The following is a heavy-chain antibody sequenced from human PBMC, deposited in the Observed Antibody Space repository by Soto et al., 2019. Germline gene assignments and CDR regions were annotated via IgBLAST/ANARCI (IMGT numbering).Heavy chain of an antibody. Sequence: SETLSLTCTVSGGSISSGGYYWSWIRQHPGKGLEWIGYIYYSGSTYYNPSLKSRVTISVDTSKNQFSLKLSSVTAADTAVYYCARGWLHHNWFDPWGQGTLVTVSS. J-gene: IGHJ5*02. CDR3: ARGWLHHNWFDP. CDR2: IYYSGST. V-gene: IGHV4-31*03. CDR1: GGSISSGGYY. D-gene: IGHD5-12*01.